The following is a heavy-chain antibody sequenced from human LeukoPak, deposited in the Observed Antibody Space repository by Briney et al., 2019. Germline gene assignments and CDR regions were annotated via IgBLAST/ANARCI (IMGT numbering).Heavy chain of an antibody. D-gene: IGHD2-15*01. V-gene: IGHV3-21*06. Sequence: SGGSLRLSCAASGFTFSIYTMNWVRQAPGKGLEWVSSISSGSGSIYSADSVKGRFAISRDNAKNSLYLQMNSLRAEDTAVYYCARVARIAAQGYGMDVWGQGTTVTVSS. CDR2: ISSGSGSI. CDR1: GFTFSIYT. J-gene: IGHJ6*02. CDR3: ARVARIAAQGYGMDV.